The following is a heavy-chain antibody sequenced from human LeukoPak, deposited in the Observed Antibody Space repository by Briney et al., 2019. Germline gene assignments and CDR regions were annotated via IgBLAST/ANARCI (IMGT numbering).Heavy chain of an antibody. D-gene: IGHD2-15*01. V-gene: IGHV4-39*07. CDR3: ARPSSHSLLLRNDAFDI. Sequence: PSETLSLTCTVSGGSISSSSYYWGWIRQPPGKGLEWIGSIYYSGSTYYNPSLKSRVTISVDTSKNQFSLKLSSVTAADTAVYYCARPSSHSLLLRNDAFDIWGQGTMVTVSS. CDR1: GGSISSSSYY. CDR2: IYYSGST. J-gene: IGHJ3*02.